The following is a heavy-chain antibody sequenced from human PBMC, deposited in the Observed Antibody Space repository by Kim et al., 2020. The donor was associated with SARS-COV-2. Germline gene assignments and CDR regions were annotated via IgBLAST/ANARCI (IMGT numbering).Heavy chain of an antibody. CDR1: GGSISSYS. Sequence: SETLSLTCTVSGGSISSYSWSWLRQPPGKGLEWIGYIYYSGSTNYNPSLKSRVTISVDTSKNQFSLKLSSVTAADTAVYYCASFGSRLLLNYWGQGTLVTVSS. CDR2: IYYSGST. D-gene: IGHD3-3*01. V-gene: IGHV4-59*13. J-gene: IGHJ4*02. CDR3: ASFGSRLLLNY.